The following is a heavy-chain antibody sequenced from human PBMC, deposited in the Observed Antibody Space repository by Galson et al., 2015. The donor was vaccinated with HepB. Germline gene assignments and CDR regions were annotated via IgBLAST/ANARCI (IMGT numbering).Heavy chain of an antibody. J-gene: IGHJ4*02. CDR2: INPSGGST. D-gene: IGHD6-13*01. CDR1: GSTFTSYY. V-gene: IGHV1-46*03. CDR3: AREVAAAGILYDY. Sequence: SVKVSCKASGSTFTSYYMHWVRQAPGQGLEWMGIINPSGGSTSYAQKFQGRVTMTRDTSTSTVYMELSSLRSEDTAVYYCAREVAAAGILYDYWGQGTLVTVSS.